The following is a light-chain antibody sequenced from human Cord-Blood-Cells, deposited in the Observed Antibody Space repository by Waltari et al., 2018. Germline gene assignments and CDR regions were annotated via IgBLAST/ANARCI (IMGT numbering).Light chain of an antibody. CDR3: CSYAGSSTLV. V-gene: IGLV2-23*01. CDR2: EGS. J-gene: IGLJ2*01. CDR1: RLEYVRYPL. Sequence: SALTQPASASGSPRQSITISCPGPRLEYVRYPLVSSYQQPPGKAPQLMIYEGSKRPSGVSNRFSGSKSGNTASLTISGLQAEDEADYYCCSYAGSSTLVFGGGTKLTVL.